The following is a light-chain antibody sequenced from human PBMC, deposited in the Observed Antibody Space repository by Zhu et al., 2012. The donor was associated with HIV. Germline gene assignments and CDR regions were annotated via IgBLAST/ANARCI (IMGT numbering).Light chain of an antibody. CDR1: QSITHW. CDR2: KAS. Sequence: DIQMTQSPSTLSASVGDRVTITCRASQSITHWLAWYQQKPGKAPKLLIYKASTLESGVPSRFSGSGSGTEFTLTISSLQPDDFATYFCQHLTLYPTFGGGSKVEIK. CDR3: QHLTLYPT. J-gene: IGKJ4*01. V-gene: IGKV1-5*03.